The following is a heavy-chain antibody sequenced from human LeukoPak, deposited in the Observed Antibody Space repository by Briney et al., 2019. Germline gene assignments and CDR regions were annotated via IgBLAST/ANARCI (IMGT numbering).Heavy chain of an antibody. Sequence: GASVKVSCKASGGTFSSYAISWVRQAPGQALDWMGGIIPIFGTANYAQKFQGRVTITADKSTSTAYMELSSLRSEDTAVYYCARAVDIVVVPTLWGQGTLVTVSS. D-gene: IGHD2-2*03. V-gene: IGHV1-69*06. J-gene: IGHJ4*02. CDR2: IIPIFGTA. CDR1: GGTFSSYA. CDR3: ARAVDIVVVPTL.